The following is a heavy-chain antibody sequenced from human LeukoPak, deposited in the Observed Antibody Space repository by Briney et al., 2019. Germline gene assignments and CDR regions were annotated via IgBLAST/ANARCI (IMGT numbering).Heavy chain of an antibody. CDR1: GFTFSSYW. J-gene: IGHJ6*02. Sequence: PGGSLRLSCAASGFTFSSYWMSWVRQAPGKGLEWVANIKQDGSEKYYVDSVKGRFTISRDNAKNTLYLQMNSLRAEDTAVYFCARDYGRSRDYGMDVWGQGTTVTVSS. CDR2: IKQDGSEK. CDR3: ARDYGRSRDYGMDV. V-gene: IGHV3-7*01. D-gene: IGHD3-10*01.